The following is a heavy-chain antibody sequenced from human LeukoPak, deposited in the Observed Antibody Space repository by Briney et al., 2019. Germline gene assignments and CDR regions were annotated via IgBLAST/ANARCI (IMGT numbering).Heavy chain of an antibody. CDR1: GFTFNKYW. Sequence: GGSLRLSCAASGFTFNKYWMNWVRQAPGKGLEWVANIKQDGREKYYVDSVKGRFTISRDNTKNSLFLQMDSLRAEDTAVYYCARDEWAGTVAYWGQGTLVTVSS. J-gene: IGHJ4*02. V-gene: IGHV3-7*01. D-gene: IGHD1/OR15-1a*01. CDR3: ARDEWAGTVAY. CDR2: IKQDGREK.